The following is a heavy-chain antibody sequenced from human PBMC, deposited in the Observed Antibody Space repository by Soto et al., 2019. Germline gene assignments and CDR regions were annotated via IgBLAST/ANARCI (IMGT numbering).Heavy chain of an antibody. Sequence: EVQLLESGGGLVQVGGSLRLSCAASGFTFSRYAMTWVRQAPGKGLEWVSAISGGTNNTYHADSVKGRFTISRDNSKNTLYLQMNNLRAGDTAEYYCAKGEEMLRGAITFWGPGTLVTVSS. CDR3: AKGEEMLRGAITF. D-gene: IGHD3-10*01. CDR1: GFTFSRYA. CDR2: ISGGTNNT. J-gene: IGHJ4*02. V-gene: IGHV3-23*01.